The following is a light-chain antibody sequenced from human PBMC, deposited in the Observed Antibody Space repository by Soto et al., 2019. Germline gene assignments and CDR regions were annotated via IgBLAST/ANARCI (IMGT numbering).Light chain of an antibody. CDR2: SNR. V-gene: IGLV1-44*01. J-gene: IGLJ2*01. Sequence: QSVLTQTPSASGTPGQRVRSSCSGSSTNIGRNTVIWYQQVPGKTPKVLIYSNRQRPSGVPDRFSGSKSGTSASLASSGLQSDDEADYYCAAWDDRLNGVVFGGGTQLTVL. CDR1: STNIGRNT. CDR3: AAWDDRLNGVV.